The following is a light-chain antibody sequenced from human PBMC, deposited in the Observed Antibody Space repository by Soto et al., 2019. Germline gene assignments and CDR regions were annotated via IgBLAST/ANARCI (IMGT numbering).Light chain of an antibody. Sequence: SALTQPASVSGSPGQSITIPCTGTSSDVGGYNYVSWYQQHPGKAPKLMIYEVTHWPSGVSNRFSGSKSGNTASLTISGLQAEDEADYYCSSYTSSSTPYVFGTGTKVTVL. CDR1: SSDVGGYNY. CDR3: SSYTSSSTPYV. V-gene: IGLV2-14*01. J-gene: IGLJ1*01. CDR2: EVT.